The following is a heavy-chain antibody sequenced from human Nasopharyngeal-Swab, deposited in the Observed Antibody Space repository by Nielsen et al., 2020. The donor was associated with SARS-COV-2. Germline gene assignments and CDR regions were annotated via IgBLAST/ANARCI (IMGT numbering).Heavy chain of an antibody. D-gene: IGHD2-2*01. V-gene: IGHV3-74*01. CDR3: ARARRRYCSSTSCYDFDY. CDR1: GVIFSKYW. Sequence: GGSLRLSCEVSGVIFSKYWMHWVRQVPGKGLVWVSRVNQDGSRTDYADSVKGRFTISRDNSKNTLYLQMNSLRAEDTAVYYCARARRRYCSSTSCYDFDYWGQGTLVTVSS. J-gene: IGHJ4*02. CDR2: VNQDGSRT.